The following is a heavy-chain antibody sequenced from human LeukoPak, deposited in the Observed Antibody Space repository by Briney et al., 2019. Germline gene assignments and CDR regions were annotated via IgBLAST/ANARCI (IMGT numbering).Heavy chain of an antibody. J-gene: IGHJ4*02. Sequence: SQTLSLTCTVSGGSFSSGIYFWRWIRQHPGMGLEWIGYIQHSGHTYYNPSLKSRVTISMDTSKNQFSLRLSAVTDADTAMYYCARYCSSTKCPFDFWGQGTLVTVSS. CDR2: IQHSGHT. CDR1: GGSFSSGIYF. D-gene: IGHD2-2*01. V-gene: IGHV4-31*03. CDR3: ARYCSSTKCPFDF.